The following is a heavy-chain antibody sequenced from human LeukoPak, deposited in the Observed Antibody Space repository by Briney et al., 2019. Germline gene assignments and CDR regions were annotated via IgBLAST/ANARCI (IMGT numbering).Heavy chain of an antibody. V-gene: IGHV3-53*01. CDR2: IYGGGDT. Sequence: GGSLRLSCEVSGITVSDKYMSWVRQAPGKGLECVSLIYGGGDTYYADSVKGRFTISRDNSKNTLYLQMNSPRAEDTAVHYCAVLTSGWRFQHWGQGTLVTVSS. J-gene: IGHJ1*01. CDR1: GITVSDKY. CDR3: AVLTSGWRFQH. D-gene: IGHD6-19*01.